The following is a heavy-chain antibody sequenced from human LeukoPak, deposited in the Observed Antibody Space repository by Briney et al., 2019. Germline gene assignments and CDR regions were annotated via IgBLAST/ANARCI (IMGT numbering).Heavy chain of an antibody. D-gene: IGHD3-10*01. CDR3: ARDNTSGARYHYYYGSGSPFDY. J-gene: IGHJ4*02. CDR1: GYTFTSYG. Sequence: GASVKVSCKASGYTFTSYGISWVRQAPGQGLEWMGWISAYNGNTNYAQKLQGRVTMTTDTSTSTAYMELRSLRSDDTAVYYCARDNTSGARYHYYYGSGSPFDYWGQGTLVTVSS. V-gene: IGHV1-18*01. CDR2: ISAYNGNT.